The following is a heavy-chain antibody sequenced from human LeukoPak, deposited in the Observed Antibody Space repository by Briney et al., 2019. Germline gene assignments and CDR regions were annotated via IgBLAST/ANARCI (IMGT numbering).Heavy chain of an antibody. J-gene: IGHJ3*02. V-gene: IGHV1-69*05. Sequence: SVKVSCKASGGTFSSYAISWVRQAPGQGLEWMGGIIPIFVTANYAQKFQGRVTITTDESTSTAYMELSSLRSEDTAVYYCARGSYSYGSAFDIWGQGTMVTVSS. CDR2: IIPIFVTA. CDR1: GGTFSSYA. CDR3: ARGSYSYGSAFDI. D-gene: IGHD5-18*01.